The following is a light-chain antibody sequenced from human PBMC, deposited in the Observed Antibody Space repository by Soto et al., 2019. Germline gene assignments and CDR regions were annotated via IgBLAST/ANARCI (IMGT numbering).Light chain of an antibody. Sequence: EIVMTQSPATLSVSPGERATLSCSASQSVSGNLAWYQQKPGQAPSLLIYGTSTRVTDIPARFSGSGSGTEFTLTITGLQSEDFAVYYCQQYNKWPLTFGGGTRVPIK. CDR1: QSVSGN. J-gene: IGKJ4*01. V-gene: IGKV3-15*01. CDR3: QQYNKWPLT. CDR2: GTS.